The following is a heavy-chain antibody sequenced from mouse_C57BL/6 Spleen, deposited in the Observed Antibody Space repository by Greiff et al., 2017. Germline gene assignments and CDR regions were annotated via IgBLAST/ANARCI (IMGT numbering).Heavy chain of an antibody. CDR2: IHPNSGST. D-gene: IGHD3-2*02. CDR3: ARDSSGLDY. J-gene: IGHJ2*01. CDR1: GYTFTSSW. Sequence: QVQLQQPGAELVKPGASVKLSCKASGYTFTSSWMHWVKQRPGQGLEWIGMIHPNSGSTNYNAKFKSKATLTVDKSSSTAYMQLSSLTSEDSAVYYCARDSSGLDYWGQGTTLTVSS. V-gene: IGHV1-64*01.